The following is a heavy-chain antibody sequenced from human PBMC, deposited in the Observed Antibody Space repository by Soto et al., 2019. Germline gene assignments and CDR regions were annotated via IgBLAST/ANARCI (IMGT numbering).Heavy chain of an antibody. CDR3: AKGEKLELTRVWYYFDY. D-gene: IGHD1-7*01. J-gene: IGHJ4*02. V-gene: IGHV1-69*13. CDR2: IIPIFGTP. CDR1: GGTFSSYA. Sequence: GASVKVSCKASGGTFSSYAINWVRQAPGQGLEWMGGIIPIFGTPNYAQKFQDRVTMTADESTSTAYMELSSLRSEDTAVYYCAKGEKLELTRVWYYFDYWGQGTQVTVSS.